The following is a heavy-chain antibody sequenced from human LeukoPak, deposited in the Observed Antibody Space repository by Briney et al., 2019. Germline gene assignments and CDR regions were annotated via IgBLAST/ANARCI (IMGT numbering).Heavy chain of an antibody. CDR3: ARDRWAYGSGSYDY. D-gene: IGHD3-10*01. Sequence: ETLSLTCTVSGGSISSSSYYWGWIRQAPGKGLEWVSSISSSSSYIYYADSVKGRFTISRDNAKNSLYLQMNSLRAEDTAVYYCARDRWAYGSGSYDYWGQGTLVTVSS. J-gene: IGHJ4*02. CDR1: GGSISSSS. V-gene: IGHV3-21*01. CDR2: ISSSSSYI.